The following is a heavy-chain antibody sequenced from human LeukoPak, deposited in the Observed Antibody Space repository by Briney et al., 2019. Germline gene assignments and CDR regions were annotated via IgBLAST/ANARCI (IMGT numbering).Heavy chain of an antibody. D-gene: IGHD3-3*01. J-gene: IGHJ4*02. CDR2: IAQDGGEK. V-gene: IGHV3-7*01. CDR3: AREWNIQYSLGVDY. Sequence: GGSLRLSCAASGFTFSSSFMSWVRQTPGKGLEWVANIAQDGGEKNYVVSVEGRFTISRDNAKNSLYLEMNLLRAEDTAVYYCAREWNIQYSLGVDYWGQGTLVTVSS. CDR1: GFTFSSSF.